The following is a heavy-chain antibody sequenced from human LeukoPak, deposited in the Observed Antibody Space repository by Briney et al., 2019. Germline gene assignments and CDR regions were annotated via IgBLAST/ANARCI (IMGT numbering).Heavy chain of an antibody. CDR3: ARDLRITIFGVVISGGASDY. V-gene: IGHV1-18*01. CDR1: GYTFTSYG. J-gene: IGHJ4*02. CDR2: ISAYNGNT. Sequence: ASVKVSCKASGYTFTSYGISWVRQAPGQGLEWMGWISAYNGNTNYAQKLQGRVTMTTDTSTSTAYMELRSLRSDDTAVYYCARDLRITIFGVVISGGASDYWGQGTLVTVSS. D-gene: IGHD3-3*01.